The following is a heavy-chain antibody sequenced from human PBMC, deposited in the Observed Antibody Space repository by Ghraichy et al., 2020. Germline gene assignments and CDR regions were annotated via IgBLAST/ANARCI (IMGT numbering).Heavy chain of an antibody. V-gene: IGHV1-46*01. J-gene: IGHJ6*02. Sequence: ASVKVSCKASGYTFTSYYMHWVRQAPGQGLEWMGIINPSGGSTSYAQKFQGRVTMTRDTSTSTVYMELSSLRSEDTVVYYCASIAAAGTRTYYYYGMDVWGQGTTVTVSS. CDR2: INPSGGST. CDR1: GYTFTSYY. D-gene: IGHD6-13*01. CDR3: ASIAAAGTRTYYYYGMDV.